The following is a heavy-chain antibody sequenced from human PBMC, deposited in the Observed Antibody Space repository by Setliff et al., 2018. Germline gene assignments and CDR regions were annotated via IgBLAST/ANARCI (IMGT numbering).Heavy chain of an antibody. CDR1: GFTFSSYS. D-gene: IGHD3-22*01. CDR2: ISSSSSTI. Sequence: GGSLRLSCAASGFTFSSYSMNWVRQAPGKGLEWVSSISSSSSTIYYADSVKGRFTISRDNAKNSLYLQMNSLRAEDTAVYYCAKRDYYDSSGYLLPYMDVWGKGTTVTVSS. CDR3: AKRDYYDSSGYLLPYMDV. J-gene: IGHJ6*03. V-gene: IGHV3-21*04.